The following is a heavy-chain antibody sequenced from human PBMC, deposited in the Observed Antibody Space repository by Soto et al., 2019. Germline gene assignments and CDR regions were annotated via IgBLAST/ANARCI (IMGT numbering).Heavy chain of an antibody. CDR1: GGSISGSY. V-gene: IGHV4-59*01. CDR3: ARSVAVPGAHIDY. J-gene: IGHJ4*02. CDR2: VYYTGST. D-gene: IGHD6-19*01. Sequence: PSETLSLTCSASGGSISGSYWSWIRQSPGKGLEWLGYVYYTGSTNYSPSLRSRVSISVDTSKNEFSLRLSSVTAADTAVYFCARSVAVPGAHIDYWGQGTQVTASS.